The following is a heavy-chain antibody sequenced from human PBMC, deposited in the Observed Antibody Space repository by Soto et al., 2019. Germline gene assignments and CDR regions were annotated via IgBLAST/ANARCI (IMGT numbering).Heavy chain of an antibody. CDR2: IDPSDSYT. CDR3: ARRPVTTVGMDV. D-gene: IGHD4-4*01. CDR1: GYSFTSYW. V-gene: IGHV5-10-1*01. J-gene: IGHJ6*02. Sequence: GESLKISCKGSGYSFTSYWISWVRQMPGKGLERMGRIDPSDSYTNYSPSFQGHVTISADKSISTAYLQWSSLKASDTAMYYCARRPVTTVGMDVWGQGTTVTVS.